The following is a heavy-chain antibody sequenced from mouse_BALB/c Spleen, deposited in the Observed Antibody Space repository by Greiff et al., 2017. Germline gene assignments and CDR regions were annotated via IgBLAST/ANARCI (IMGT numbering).Heavy chain of an antibody. D-gene: IGHD1-1*01. CDR1: GFNFKDYY. CDR2: IDPGNGNT. Sequence: EVQGVESGAELVRPGALVKLSCKASGFNFKDYYMHWVKQRPEQGLEWIGSIDPGNGNTIYDPKFKGKASITADTSSNTAYLQLSSLTSEDTAVDYCDSITTVKDWYFDVWGAGTTVTVSS. J-gene: IGHJ1*01. CDR3: DSITTVKDWYFDV. V-gene: IGHV14-1*02.